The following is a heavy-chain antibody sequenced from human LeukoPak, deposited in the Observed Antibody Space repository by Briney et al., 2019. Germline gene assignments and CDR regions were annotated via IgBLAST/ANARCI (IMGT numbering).Heavy chain of an antibody. Sequence: GGSLRLACAASAFTFSSFATSWVRHAPGKVLGWVSAISGSGASTYYAGSVKGRFTISRDNSKNTLYLQMNSLSAEDTDVYDCAKIQDIVVVVAAPFDPWGQGTLVTVS. CDR1: AFTFSSFA. V-gene: IGHV3-23*01. CDR2: ISGSGAST. CDR3: AKIQDIVVVVAAPFDP. J-gene: IGHJ5*02. D-gene: IGHD2-15*01.